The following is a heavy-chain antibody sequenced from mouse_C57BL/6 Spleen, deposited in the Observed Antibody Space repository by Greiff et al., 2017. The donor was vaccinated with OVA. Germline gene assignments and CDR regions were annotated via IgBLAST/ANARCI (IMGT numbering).Heavy chain of an antibody. D-gene: IGHD2-4*01. CDR1: GFSLTSYG. J-gene: IGHJ4*01. CDR3: ARSYDYGGGYYAMDY. V-gene: IGHV2-6*03. CDR2: IWSDGST. Sequence: VKVVESGPGLVAPSQSLSITCTVSGFSLTSYGVHWVRQPPGKGLEWLVVIWSDGSTTYNSALKSRLSISKDNSKSQVFLKMNSLQTDDTAMYYCARSYDYGGGYYAMDYWGQGTSVTVSS.